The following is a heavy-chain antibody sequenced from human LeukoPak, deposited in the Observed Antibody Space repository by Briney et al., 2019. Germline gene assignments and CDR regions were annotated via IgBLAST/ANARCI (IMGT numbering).Heavy chain of an antibody. Sequence: PSETLSLTCTVSGGSISSYYWNWIRQPPGNGLEWIGYIDYSGSTNYTPSLKSRATISVGTSENQFSLKLSSVTAADTALYYCARADSGDYVDYWGQGTLVTVSS. J-gene: IGHJ4*02. CDR1: GGSISSYY. V-gene: IGHV4-59*01. D-gene: IGHD4-17*01. CDR2: IDYSGST. CDR3: ARADSGDYVDY.